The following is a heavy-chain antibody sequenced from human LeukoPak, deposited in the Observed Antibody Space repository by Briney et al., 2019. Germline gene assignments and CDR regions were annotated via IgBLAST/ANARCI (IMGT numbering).Heavy chain of an antibody. D-gene: IGHD3-9*01. CDR2: ISGSGGST. CDR3: AKGPSLTGYYYPALLDY. V-gene: IGHV3-23*01. J-gene: IGHJ4*02. Sequence: GGSLRLSCAAPGFTFSSYAMSWVRQAPGKGLEWVSAISGSGGSTYYADSVKGRFTISRDNSKNTLYLQMNSLRAEDTAVYYCAKGPSLTGYYYPALLDYWGQGTLVTVSS. CDR1: GFTFSSYA.